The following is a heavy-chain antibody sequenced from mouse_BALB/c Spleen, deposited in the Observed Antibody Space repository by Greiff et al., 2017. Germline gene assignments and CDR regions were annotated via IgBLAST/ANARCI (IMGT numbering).Heavy chain of an antibody. V-gene: IGHV1-87*01. Sequence: QVQLQQSGAELARPGASVKLSCKASGYTFTSYWMQWVKQRPGQGLEWIGAIYPGDGDTRYTQKFKGKATLTADKSSSTAYMQLSSLASEDSAVYYCAREELGLLRLRGYFDYWGQGTTLTVSS. J-gene: IGHJ2*01. CDR3: AREELGLLRLRGYFDY. D-gene: IGHD1-2*01. CDR2: IYPGDGDT. CDR1: GYTFTSYW.